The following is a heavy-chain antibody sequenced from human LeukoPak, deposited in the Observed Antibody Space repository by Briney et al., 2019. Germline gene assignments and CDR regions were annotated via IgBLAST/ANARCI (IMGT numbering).Heavy chain of an antibody. CDR2: ITRSGDTI. CDR3: ARDQPSSWYYFDY. J-gene: IGHJ4*02. V-gene: IGHV3-48*03. CDR1: GFTFSSYE. D-gene: IGHD6-13*01. Sequence: PGGSLRLSRAASGFTFSSYEMNWVRQAPGKGLEWVSYITRSGDTIYYADSVKGRFTISRDNAKNSLYLQMNSLRAEDTAVYYCARDQPSSWYYFDYWGQGTLVTVSS.